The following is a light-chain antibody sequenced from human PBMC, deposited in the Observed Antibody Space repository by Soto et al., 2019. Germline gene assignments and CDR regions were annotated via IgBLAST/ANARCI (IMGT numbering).Light chain of an antibody. CDR3: QQYNNWPRT. CDR2: GAS. J-gene: IGKJ1*01. Sequence: EIVRTQSQASLSLSPGDRATLSCRASQRVSSNLAWYQQQPGQAPRLLIYGASTGATGVPARFSGSGSGTDFTLTISSLQSEDFAIYYCQQYNNWPRTFGQGTKVEIK. CDR1: QRVSSN. V-gene: IGKV3-15*01.